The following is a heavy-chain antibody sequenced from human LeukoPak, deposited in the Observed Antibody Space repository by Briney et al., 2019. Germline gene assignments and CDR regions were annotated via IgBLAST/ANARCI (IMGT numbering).Heavy chain of an antibody. J-gene: IGHJ4*02. CDR1: GGSISNYY. V-gene: IGHV4-59*08. D-gene: IGHD3-22*01. CDR3: ARHAEYYYYDSSGYRD. Sequence: KPSETLSLTCTVSGGSISNYYWSWIRQPPGKGLEWIGYIYYSGSTNYNPSLKSRVTISVDTSKNQFSLKLSSVTAADTAVYYCARHAEYYYYDSSGYRDWGQGTLVTVSS. CDR2: IYYSGST.